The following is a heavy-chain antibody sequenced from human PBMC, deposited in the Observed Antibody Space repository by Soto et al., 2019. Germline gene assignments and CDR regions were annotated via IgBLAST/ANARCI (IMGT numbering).Heavy chain of an antibody. CDR1: GFSFRSSG. D-gene: IGHD6-19*01. V-gene: IGHV3-30*18. J-gene: IGHJ3*02. Sequence: GGSLRLACAACGFSFRSSGMHWVLQAPGKGLEWVAVISYDGSNKYYADSVKGRFTISRDNSKNTLYLQMNSLRAEETAVYYCAKDRGREVAAVNAFDIWRQGTMVTVS. CDR2: ISYDGSNK. CDR3: AKDRGREVAAVNAFDI.